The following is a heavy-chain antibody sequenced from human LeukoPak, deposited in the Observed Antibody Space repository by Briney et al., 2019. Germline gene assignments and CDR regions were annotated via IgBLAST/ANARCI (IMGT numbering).Heavy chain of an antibody. Sequence: PSETLSLTCAVYGGSFSAYDWSWIRQSPGKGLEWIAEINHRGDTNYNPSVKSRVSISVDTSKNQFSLKVTSLTAADTAVYYCARGSTISETGYFDYWGQGTLVTVSS. D-gene: IGHD1-1*01. CDR2: INHRGDT. CDR3: ARGSTISETGYFDY. CDR1: GGSFSAYD. V-gene: IGHV4-34*01. J-gene: IGHJ4*03.